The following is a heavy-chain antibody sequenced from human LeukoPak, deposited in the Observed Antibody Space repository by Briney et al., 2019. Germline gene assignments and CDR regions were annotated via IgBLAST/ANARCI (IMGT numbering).Heavy chain of an antibody. CDR2: TSGSGGST. D-gene: IGHD5-18*01. V-gene: IGHV3-23*01. Sequence: PGGSLRLSCAASGFTFRSYAMNWVRQAPGKGLEWVSGTSGSGGSTFYADSMKGRFTMSRDNSKDTLYLQMNSLRAEDTAVYYCAKSGGYSYVENFDYWGQGTLVTVSS. J-gene: IGHJ4*02. CDR1: GFTFRSYA. CDR3: AKSGGYSYVENFDY.